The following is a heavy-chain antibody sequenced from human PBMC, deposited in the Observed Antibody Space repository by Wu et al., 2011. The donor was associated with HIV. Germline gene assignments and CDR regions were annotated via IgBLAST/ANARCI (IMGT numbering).Heavy chain of an antibody. V-gene: IGHV1-18*01. CDR1: GYTFTTYG. J-gene: IGHJ4*02. CDR3: ARDDWSDY. CDR2: ISTYNDDT. Sequence: QVQLVQSGAEVKEPGASVTVSCKASGYTFTTYGISWVRQAPGQGLEWMGWISTYNDDTNSAQKFQGRVTMTTDTSTNTAYMELRSLRSDDTAVYYCARDDWSDYWGQGTLVTVSS. D-gene: IGHD3-9*01.